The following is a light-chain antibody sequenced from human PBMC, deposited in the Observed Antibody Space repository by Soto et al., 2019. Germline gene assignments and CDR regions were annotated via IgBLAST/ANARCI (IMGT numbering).Light chain of an antibody. CDR2: GAS. CDR1: QSVSSSY. V-gene: IGKV3-15*01. J-gene: IGKJ5*01. CDR3: QQYNNWPLIT. Sequence: THAPGTLSLSPGERPSLSCRPSQSVSSSYLAWYQQTPGQAPRLLIYGASTRATGIPARFSGSGSGTEFTLTISSLQSEDFAVYYCQQYNNWPLITFGQGTRLEI.